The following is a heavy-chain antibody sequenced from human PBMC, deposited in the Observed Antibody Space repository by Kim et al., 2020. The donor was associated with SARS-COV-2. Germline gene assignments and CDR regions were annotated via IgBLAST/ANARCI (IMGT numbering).Heavy chain of an antibody. J-gene: IGHJ6*02. CDR2: ISGSGGST. Sequence: GGSLRLSCAASGFTFSSYAMSWVRQAPGKGLEWVSAISGSGGSTYYADSVKGRFTISRDNSKNTLYLQMNSLRAEDTAVYYCAKALIMCLRSGSCYSYYYYYGMDVWGQGTTVTVSS. D-gene: IGHD2-15*01. V-gene: IGHV3-23*01. CDR1: GFTFSSYA. CDR3: AKALIMCLRSGSCYSYYYYYGMDV.